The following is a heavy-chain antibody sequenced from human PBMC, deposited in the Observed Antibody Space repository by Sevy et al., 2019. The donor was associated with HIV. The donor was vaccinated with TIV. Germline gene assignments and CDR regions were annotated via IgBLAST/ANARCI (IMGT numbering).Heavy chain of an antibody. CDR3: ARDIVVVPAAIAYYYGMDV. J-gene: IGHJ6*02. CDR1: GYTFTSYG. Sequence: ASVKVSCKASGYTFTSYGISWVRQAPGQGLEWMGCISAYNGNTNYAQKLQGRVTMTTDTSTSTAYMELRSLRSDDTAVYYCARDIVVVPAAIAYYYGMDVWGQGTTVTVSS. D-gene: IGHD2-2*01. V-gene: IGHV1-18*01. CDR2: ISAYNGNT.